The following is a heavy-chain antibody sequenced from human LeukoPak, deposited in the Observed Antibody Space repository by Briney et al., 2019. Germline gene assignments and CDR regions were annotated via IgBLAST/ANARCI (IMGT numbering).Heavy chain of an antibody. CDR3: ARSYSSSWYGAGGMDV. D-gene: IGHD6-13*01. J-gene: IGHJ6*02. CDR2: IYYSGST. Sequence: PSETLSLTCTVSGGPISSYYWSWIRQPPGKGLEWIGYIYYSGSTNYNPSLKSRVTISVDTSKNQFSLKLSSVTAADTAVYYCARSYSSSWYGAGGMDVWGQGTTVTVSS. CDR1: GGPISSYY. V-gene: IGHV4-59*01.